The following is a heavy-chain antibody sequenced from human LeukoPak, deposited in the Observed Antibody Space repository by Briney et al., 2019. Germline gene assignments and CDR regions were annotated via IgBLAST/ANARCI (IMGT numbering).Heavy chain of an antibody. CDR3: AKSYRSGYYYFDY. CDR2: INSDGSST. J-gene: IGHJ4*02. Sequence: PGGSLRLSCATSGFTFSSYEINWVRQAPGKGLVWVSRINSDGSSTSYADSVKGRFTISRGNAKNTLYLQMNSLRAEDTAVYYCAKSYRSGYYYFDYWGQGTLVTVSS. CDR1: GFTFSSYE. V-gene: IGHV3-74*01. D-gene: IGHD3-22*01.